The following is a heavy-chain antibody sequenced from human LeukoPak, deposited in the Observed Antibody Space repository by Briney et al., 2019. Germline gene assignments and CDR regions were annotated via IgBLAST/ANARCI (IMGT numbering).Heavy chain of an antibody. CDR2: ISYDGSNK. CDR1: GFTISSYG. Sequence: PGGSLRLSCAASGFTISSYGMHWVRQAPGKGLEWVAVISYDGSNKYYADSVKGRFTISRDNSKNTLYLQMNSLRAEDTAVYYCAKDSGTSSYFDYWGQGTLVTVSS. J-gene: IGHJ4*02. D-gene: IGHD1-7*01. V-gene: IGHV3-30*18. CDR3: AKDSGTSSYFDY.